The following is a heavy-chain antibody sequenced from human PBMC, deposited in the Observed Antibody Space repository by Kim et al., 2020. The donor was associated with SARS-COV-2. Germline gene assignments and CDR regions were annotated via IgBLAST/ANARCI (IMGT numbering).Heavy chain of an antibody. Sequence: GGSLRLSCAASGFTFSSYGMHWVRQAPGKGLEWVAVIWYDGSNKYYADSVKGRFTISRDNSKNTLYLQMNSLRAEDTAVYYCAKDQMAVAGTWYYYGMDVWGQGTTVTVSS. CDR1: GFTFSSYG. CDR3: AKDQMAVAGTWYYYGMDV. CDR2: IWYDGSNK. V-gene: IGHV3-33*06. D-gene: IGHD6-19*01. J-gene: IGHJ6*02.